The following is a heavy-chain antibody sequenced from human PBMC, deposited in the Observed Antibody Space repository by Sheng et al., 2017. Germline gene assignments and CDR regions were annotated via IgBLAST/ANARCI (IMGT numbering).Heavy chain of an antibody. CDR1: GYIFNSHG. J-gene: IGHJ4*02. D-gene: IGHD1-1*01. CDR3: ASGRNWPGVDY. CDR2: ISGHTGYA. Sequence: QVQLVQSGTEVKKPGAAVKVSCKASGYIFNSHGFTWVRQAPGQGLEWMGWISGHTGYANYAQNLQGRVTMTTDTSTGIVYMELRGLTSDDTAVYYCASGRNWPGVDYWGQGTLVTVSS. V-gene: IGHV1-18*01.